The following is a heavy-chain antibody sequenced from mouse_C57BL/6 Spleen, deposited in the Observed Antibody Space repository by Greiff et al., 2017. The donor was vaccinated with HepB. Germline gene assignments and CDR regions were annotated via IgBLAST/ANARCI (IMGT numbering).Heavy chain of an antibody. D-gene: IGHD1-1*01. CDR1: GYSITSGYY. J-gene: IGHJ4*01. Sequence: EVQLQQSGPGLVKPSQSLSLTCSVTGYSITSGYYWNWIRQFPGNKLEWMGYISYDGSNNYNPSLKNRISITRDTSKNQFFLKLNSVTTEDTATYYCASYGSIAMDYWGQGTSVTVSS. V-gene: IGHV3-6*01. CDR3: ASYGSIAMDY. CDR2: ISYDGSN.